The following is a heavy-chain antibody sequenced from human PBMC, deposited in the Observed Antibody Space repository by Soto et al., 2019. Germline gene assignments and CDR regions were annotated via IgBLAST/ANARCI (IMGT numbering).Heavy chain of an antibody. CDR1: GFMFSAYW. D-gene: IGHD3-22*01. CDR2: IKQDGSEK. CDR3: ARDRSLDYYDSSGSLGY. Sequence: GGSLRLSCGSSGFMFSAYWMSWVRQAPGKGLEWVANIKQDGSEKKYVDSLKDRFTISRDNARNTVYLQMNSLRAEDTAVYYCARDRSLDYYDSSGSLGYWGQGTLVTVSS. J-gene: IGHJ4*02. V-gene: IGHV3-7*01.